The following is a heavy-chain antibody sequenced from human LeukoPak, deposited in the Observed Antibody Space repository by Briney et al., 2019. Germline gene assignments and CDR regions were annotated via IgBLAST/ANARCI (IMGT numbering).Heavy chain of an antibody. Sequence: PSETLSLTCTVSGGSISSSSYYWGWIRQPPGKGLEWIGSIYYSGSTYYNPSLKSRVTISVDTSKNQFSLKLSSVTAADTAVYYCARGGQIAVAIGYWGQGTLVTVSS. CDR3: ARGGQIAVAIGY. CDR1: GGSISSSSYY. V-gene: IGHV4-39*07. J-gene: IGHJ4*02. D-gene: IGHD6-19*01. CDR2: IYYSGST.